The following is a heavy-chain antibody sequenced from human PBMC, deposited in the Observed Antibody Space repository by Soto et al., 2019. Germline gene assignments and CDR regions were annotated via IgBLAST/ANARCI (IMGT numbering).Heavy chain of an antibody. Sequence: SETLSLTCAVSGDSMSSSDYYWGWIRQPPGKGLEWIGSIYYSGSTYYNPSLQSRVAISVDTSKNQFSLKLKSVTAADTAIYYCARRTVNVRTFYSGLKTHCFDYWGQGAPVTVSS. CDR3: ARRTVNVRTFYSGLKTHCFDY. CDR2: IYYSGST. V-gene: IGHV4-39*01. CDR1: GDSMSSSDYY. D-gene: IGHD6-19*01. J-gene: IGHJ4*02.